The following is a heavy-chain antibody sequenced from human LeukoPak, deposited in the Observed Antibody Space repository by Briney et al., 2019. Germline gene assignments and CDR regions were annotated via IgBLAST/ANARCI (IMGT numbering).Heavy chain of an antibody. CDR1: GFGFDAYT. CDR2: ITWDGGTS. D-gene: IGHD4-17*01. J-gene: IGHJ4*02. V-gene: IGHV3-43*01. CDR3: AKTDLTTVTTFQNY. Sequence: GGSLRLSCTASGFGFDAYTMHWVRQAPGKGLEWVSLITWDGGTSYYGDSVKGRFSISRDNNKNSLYLQMNSLRTEDTAVYYCAKTDLTTVTTFQNYWGQGTLVTVSS.